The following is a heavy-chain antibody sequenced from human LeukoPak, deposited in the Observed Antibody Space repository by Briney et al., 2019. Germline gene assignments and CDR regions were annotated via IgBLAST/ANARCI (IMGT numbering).Heavy chain of an antibody. CDR2: IRFDASKK. D-gene: IGHD5-18*01. J-gene: IGHJ4*02. Sequence: PGGPLRLSCAASGFTFSSYSMNWVRQAPGEGLEWVAFIRFDASKKYYAESVRGRFTISRDNSKNTLFLQVNSLRTEDTAVYYCAKGYSYGIDYWAQGTLVTVSS. V-gene: IGHV3-30*02. CDR3: AKGYSYGIDY. CDR1: GFTFSSYS.